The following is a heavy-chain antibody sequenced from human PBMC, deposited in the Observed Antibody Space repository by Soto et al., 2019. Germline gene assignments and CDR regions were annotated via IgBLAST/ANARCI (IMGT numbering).Heavy chain of an antibody. Sequence: EVQLVESGGALVQPGGPLRLSCAASGFPFIASWLTWARQAPGKGLEWLANIKEDGSVKNYVDSVKGRFTISRDNAKNSLFLQLNSLRGEDTAVYYCARDAAFIRLDYWGRGTLVTVSP. CDR1: GFPFIASW. CDR2: IKEDGSVK. V-gene: IGHV3-7*01. CDR3: ARDAAFIRLDY. D-gene: IGHD6-25*01. J-gene: IGHJ4*01.